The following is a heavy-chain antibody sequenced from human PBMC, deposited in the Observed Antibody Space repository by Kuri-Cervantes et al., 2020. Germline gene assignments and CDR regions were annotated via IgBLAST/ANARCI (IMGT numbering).Heavy chain of an antibody. D-gene: IGHD3-22*01. CDR2: ISPYNGDT. CDR1: GYRFTSFG. J-gene: IGHJ4*02. V-gene: IGHV1-18*01. Sequence: ASVKVSYKAPGYRFTSFGISWVRQAPGQGLEWLGWISPYNGDTYFAQNLQGRVTMTTDTSTSTAYMELRSLRSDDTAVYYCARVTDYYDSSGYQKDFDYWGQGTLVTVSS. CDR3: ARVTDYYDSSGYQKDFDY.